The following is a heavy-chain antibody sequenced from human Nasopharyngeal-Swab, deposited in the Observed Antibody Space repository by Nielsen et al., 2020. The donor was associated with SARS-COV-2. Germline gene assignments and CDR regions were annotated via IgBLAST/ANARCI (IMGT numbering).Heavy chain of an antibody. V-gene: IGHV3-30*04. CDR1: GFTFSSYA. CDR2: ISYDGSNK. J-gene: IGHJ4*02. Sequence: GGSLRLSCAASGFTFSSYAMHWVRQAPGKGLEWVAVISYDGSNKYYADSVKGRFTISRDNSKNTLYLQMNSLRAEDTAVYYCARDPGYGDYEIYWGQGTLVPSPQ. CDR3: ARDPGYGDYEIY. D-gene: IGHD4-17*01.